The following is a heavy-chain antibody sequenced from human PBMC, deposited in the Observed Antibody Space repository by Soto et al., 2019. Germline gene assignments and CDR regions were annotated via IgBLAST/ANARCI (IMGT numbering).Heavy chain of an antibody. CDR2: FDPEDGET. Sequence: QVQLVQSGAEVKKPGASVKVSCKVSGYTLTELPMHWVRQAPGKGLEWMGGFDPEDGETIYAQKFQGRVTMTEDTSTDTAYMELSSLRSEDTAVYYCATSTIVVVPAAIRRRDFDYWGQGTLVTVSS. D-gene: IGHD2-2*02. CDR3: ATSTIVVVPAAIRRRDFDY. J-gene: IGHJ4*02. V-gene: IGHV1-24*01. CDR1: GYTLTELP.